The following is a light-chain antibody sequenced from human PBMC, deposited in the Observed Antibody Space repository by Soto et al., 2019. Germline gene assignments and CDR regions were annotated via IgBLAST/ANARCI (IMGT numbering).Light chain of an antibody. Sequence: QSVLTQPPSVSGAPGQRVTISCTGSSSNIGAGYNLHWYQQLPGTAPKLLIYGNNNRPSGVPDRFSGTKSATSASLAITGLQAEDEADYYCQSYDSSLSGWVFGGGTKVTVL. CDR1: SSNIGAGYN. V-gene: IGLV1-40*01. J-gene: IGLJ3*02. CDR3: QSYDSSLSGWV. CDR2: GNN.